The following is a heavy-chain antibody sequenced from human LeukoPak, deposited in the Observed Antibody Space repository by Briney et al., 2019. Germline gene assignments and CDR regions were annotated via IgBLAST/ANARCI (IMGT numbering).Heavy chain of an antibody. V-gene: IGHV3-23*01. Sequence: GGSLRLSCAASGFTFSSYAMSWVRQAPGKAPEWVSGISGSGGSTYSADSVKGRFTISRDNSKNTLYLQMNTLRAEDTAVYYCARSIYASGSFYTFDIWGQGTIVTVSS. CDR2: ISGSGGST. CDR1: GFTFSSYA. J-gene: IGHJ3*02. D-gene: IGHD3-10*01. CDR3: ARSIYASGSFYTFDI.